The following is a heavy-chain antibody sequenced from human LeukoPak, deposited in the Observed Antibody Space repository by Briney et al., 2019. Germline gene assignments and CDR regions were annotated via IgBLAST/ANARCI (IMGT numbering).Heavy chain of an antibody. J-gene: IGHJ4*02. CDR3: AREGYYYDSSGYLFDY. CDR2: INPNSGGT. D-gene: IGHD3-22*01. V-gene: IGHV1-2*02. Sequence: ASVKVSCKASGYTFTGYYTHWVRQAPGQGLEWMGWINPNSGGTNYAQKFQGRVTMTRDTSISTAYMELSRLRSDDTVVYYCAREGYYYDSSGYLFDYWGQGTLVTVSS. CDR1: GYTFTGYY.